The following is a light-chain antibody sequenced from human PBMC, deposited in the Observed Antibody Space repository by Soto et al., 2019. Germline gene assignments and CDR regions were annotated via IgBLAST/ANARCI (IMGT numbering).Light chain of an antibody. CDR3: SSYTSSSTWL. V-gene: IGLV2-14*01. CDR1: SSDVGGYDY. Sequence: SVLTQPASVSGSPGQSITISCAGTSSDVGGYDYVSWYQHHPDKAPKLMIYEVSNRPSGVSNRFSGSKSGSTASLTISGLQAEDEADYYCSSYTSSSTWLFGGGTKVTVL. J-gene: IGLJ3*02. CDR2: EVS.